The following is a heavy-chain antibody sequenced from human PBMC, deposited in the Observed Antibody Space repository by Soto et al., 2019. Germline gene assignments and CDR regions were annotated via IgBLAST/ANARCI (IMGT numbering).Heavy chain of an antibody. D-gene: IGHD3-16*02. V-gene: IGHV4-39*01. CDR1: GGSISSSSYY. Sequence: PSEILSLTCTVSGGSISSSSYYWGWIRQPPGKGLEWIGSIYYSGSTYYNPSLKSRVTISVDTSKNQFSLKLSSVTAADTAVYYCARHAPTYDYVWGSYRKNWFDPWGQGTLVTVSS. J-gene: IGHJ5*02. CDR2: IYYSGST. CDR3: ARHAPTYDYVWGSYRKNWFDP.